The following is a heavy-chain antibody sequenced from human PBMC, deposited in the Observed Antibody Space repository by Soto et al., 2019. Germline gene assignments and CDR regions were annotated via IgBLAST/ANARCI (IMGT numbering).Heavy chain of an antibody. D-gene: IGHD3-22*01. J-gene: IGHJ4*02. CDR3: ARLEDSSGYYYDY. CDR2: IYYSGST. V-gene: IGHV4-59*01. Sequence: SETLSLTCTVSGGSISSYYWSWIRQPPGKGLEWIGYIYYSGSTNYNPSLKSRVTISVDTSKNQFSLKLSSVTAADTAVYYCARLEDSSGYYYDYWGQGTLVTVSS. CDR1: GGSISSYY.